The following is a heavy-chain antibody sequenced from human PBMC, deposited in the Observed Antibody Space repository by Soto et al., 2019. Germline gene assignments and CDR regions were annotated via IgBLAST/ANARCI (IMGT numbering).Heavy chain of an antibody. CDR3: ARGGGTTVTSQYNWFDP. D-gene: IGHD4-4*01. Sequence: SVKVSCKASGGTFSSYAISWVRQAPGQGLEWMGGIIPIFGTANYAQKFQGRVTITADESTSTAYMELSSLRSEDTAVYYCARGGGTTVTSQYNWFDPWGQGTLVTVSS. CDR2: IIPIFGTA. J-gene: IGHJ5*02. CDR1: GGTFSSYA. V-gene: IGHV1-69*13.